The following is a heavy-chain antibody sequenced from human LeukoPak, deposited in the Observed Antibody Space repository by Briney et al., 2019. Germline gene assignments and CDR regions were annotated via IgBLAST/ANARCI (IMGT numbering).Heavy chain of an antibody. J-gene: IGHJ4*02. V-gene: IGHV1-8*03. CDR1: GYTFTSYG. Sequence: ASVKVSCKASGYTFTSYGINWVRQATGQGLEWMGWMNPNSGNTGYAQKFQGRVTITRNTSISTAYMELSSLRSEDTAVYYCARATVGSSSWYSGGVDYWGQGAWSPSPQ. CDR3: ARATVGSSSWYSGGVDY. D-gene: IGHD6-13*01. CDR2: MNPNSGNT.